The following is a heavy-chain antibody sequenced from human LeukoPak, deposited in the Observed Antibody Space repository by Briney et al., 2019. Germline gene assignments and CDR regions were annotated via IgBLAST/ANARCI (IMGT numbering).Heavy chain of an antibody. CDR3: ARISGMVRGEDFDY. Sequence: ASVKVSCKASGYTVTTYDINWVRPATGQGLEWMGWMNANSGNTGYAQKIQGRVTMTRNTSISTAYMELSSLRSEDTAVYDCARISGMVRGEDFDYWGQGTLVTVSS. CDR1: GYTVTTYD. CDR2: MNANSGNT. V-gene: IGHV1-8*01. D-gene: IGHD3-10*01. J-gene: IGHJ4*02.